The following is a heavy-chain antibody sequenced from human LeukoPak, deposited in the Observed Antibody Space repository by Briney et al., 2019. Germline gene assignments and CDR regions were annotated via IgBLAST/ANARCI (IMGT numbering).Heavy chain of an antibody. CDR1: GFSVSRNY. V-gene: IGHV3-66*01. J-gene: IGHJ4*02. CDR2: IYSGGST. CDR3: ARGWNSAY. Sequence: GGSLRLSCAASGFSVSRNYMTWVRQAPGEGLEWVSLIYSGGSTSYADSVKGRFTISRDNSKNTLYLQMNSPRAEDTAIYYCARGWNSAYWGQGTLVSVPS. D-gene: IGHD1-7*01.